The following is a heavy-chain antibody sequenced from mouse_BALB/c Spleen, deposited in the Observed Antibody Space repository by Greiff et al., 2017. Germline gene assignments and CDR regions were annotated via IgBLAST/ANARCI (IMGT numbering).Heavy chain of an antibody. J-gene: IGHJ2*01. CDR1: GFTFTDYY. CDR2: IRNKANGYTT. Sequence: EVQGVESGGGLVQPGGSLRLSCATSGFTFTDYYMSWVRQPPGKALEWLGFIRNKANGYTTEYSASVKGRFTISRDNSQSILYLQMNTLRAEDSATYYCARDRGDYDDEGYFDDWGEGTTLTVSS. CDR3: ARDRGDYDDEGYFDD. D-gene: IGHD2-4*01. V-gene: IGHV7-3*02.